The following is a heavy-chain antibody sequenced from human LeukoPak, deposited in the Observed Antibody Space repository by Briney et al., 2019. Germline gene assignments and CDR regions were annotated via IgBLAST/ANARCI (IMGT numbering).Heavy chain of an antibody. J-gene: IGHJ1*01. CDR1: GFTFSSYA. CDR2: ISGSGGST. V-gene: IGHV3-23*01. D-gene: IGHD3-22*01. Sequence: GGSLRLSCAASGFTFSSYAMNWVRQAPGKGLEWVSAISGSGGSTYYADSVKGRFTISRDNSKNTLYLQMNSLRAEDTAVYYCADRIFYYDFSGYSEYFQHWGQGTLVTVSS. CDR3: ADRIFYYDFSGYSEYFQH.